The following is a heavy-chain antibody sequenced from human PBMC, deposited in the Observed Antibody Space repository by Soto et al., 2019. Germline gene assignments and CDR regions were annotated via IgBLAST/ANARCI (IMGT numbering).Heavy chain of an antibody. Sequence: QVQLVESGGGVVQPGRSLRLSCAASGFTFSSYGMHWVRQAPGKGLEWVAVIWYDGSNKYYADSVKGRFTISRDNSKNPLYLQMHSLRAEDTAVYYCARRGFGGPGFDYWGQGTLVTVSS. V-gene: IGHV3-33*01. CDR1: GFTFSSYG. CDR2: IWYDGSNK. CDR3: ARRGFGGPGFDY. D-gene: IGHD3-10*01. J-gene: IGHJ4*02.